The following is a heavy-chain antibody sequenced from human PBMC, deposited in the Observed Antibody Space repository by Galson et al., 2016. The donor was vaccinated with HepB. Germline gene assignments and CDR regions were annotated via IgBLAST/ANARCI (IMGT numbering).Heavy chain of an antibody. V-gene: IGHV3-21*01. CDR3: AREEGLVIFPTEYNCFYP. CDR2: ISSSYI. CDR1: GFAFSTFG. Sequence: SLRLSCAASGFAFSTFGMNWVRQAPGKGLEWVSSISSSYIYYADSVKGRFTISRDNAKNSLYLQMNSLRAEDTAVYYCAREEGLVIFPTEYNCFYPWGQGTLVTVSS. J-gene: IGHJ5*02. D-gene: IGHD3/OR15-3a*01.